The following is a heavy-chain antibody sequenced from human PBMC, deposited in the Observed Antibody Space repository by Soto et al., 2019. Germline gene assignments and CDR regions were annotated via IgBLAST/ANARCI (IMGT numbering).Heavy chain of an antibody. D-gene: IGHD2-15*01. V-gene: IGHV3-15*01. J-gene: IGHJ6*02. CDR1: GFTFSNAW. Sequence: EVQLVESGGGLVKPGGSLRLSCAASGFTFSNAWMSWVRQAPGKGLEWVGRIKSKTDGGTTDYAAPVKGRFTISRDDSKNTLYLQMNSLKTEDTAVYYCTTDPDSTWYYYGIDVRGQGTTVTVSS. CDR2: IKSKTDGGTT. CDR3: TTDPDSTWYYYGIDV.